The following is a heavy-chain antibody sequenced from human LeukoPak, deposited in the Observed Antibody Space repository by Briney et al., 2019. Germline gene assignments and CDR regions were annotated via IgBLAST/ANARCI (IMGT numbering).Heavy chain of an antibody. J-gene: IGHJ4*02. CDR1: GGSFSGYY. V-gene: IGHV4-34*01. CDR3: ARGEYSYVPYYFDY. D-gene: IGHD5-18*01. Sequence: SETLSLTCAVYGGSFSGYYWSWIRQPPGKGLEWIGEINHSGSTNYNPSLKSRVTISVYTSKNQFPLKLSSVTAADTAVYYCARGEYSYVPYYFDYWGQGTLVTDSS. CDR2: INHSGST.